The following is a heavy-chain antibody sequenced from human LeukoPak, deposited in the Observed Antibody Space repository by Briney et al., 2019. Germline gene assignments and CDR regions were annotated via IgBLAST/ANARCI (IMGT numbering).Heavy chain of an antibody. CDR3: ARDVVVVPAAFNYYYYGMDV. J-gene: IGHJ6*02. D-gene: IGHD2-2*01. V-gene: IGHV1-69*04. CDR1: GDTFSSYA. CDR2: IIPIFGIA. Sequence: GASVKVSCKASGDTFSSYAISWVRQAPGQGLEWMGRIIPIFGIANYAQKFQGRVTITADKSTSTAYMELSSLRSEDTAVYYCARDVVVVPAAFNYYYYGMDVWGQGTTVTVSS.